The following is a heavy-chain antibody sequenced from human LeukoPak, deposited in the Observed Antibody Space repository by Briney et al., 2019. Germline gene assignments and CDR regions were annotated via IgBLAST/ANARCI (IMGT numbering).Heavy chain of an antibody. D-gene: IGHD6-13*01. CDR1: GYTLTELS. J-gene: IGHJ6*03. CDR3: ATDFIAAAGDDYMDV. CDR2: FDPEDGET. V-gene: IGHV1-24*01. Sequence: ASVKVSCKVSGYTLTELSMHWVRQAPGKGLEWMGGFDPEDGETIYAQKFQGRVTMTEDTSTDTAYMELSSLRSEDTAVYYCATDFIAAAGDDYMDVWGKGTTVTVSS.